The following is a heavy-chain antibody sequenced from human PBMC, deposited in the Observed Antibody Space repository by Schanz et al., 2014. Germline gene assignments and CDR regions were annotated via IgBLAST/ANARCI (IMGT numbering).Heavy chain of an antibody. J-gene: IGHJ4*02. CDR1: GFTFSSYA. CDR2: IGTSGGT. CDR3: AKYRGYYRVSGSYRELEY. Sequence: EVQLVESGGGLVQPGGSLRLSCAASGFTFSSYAMSWVRQAPGKGLEWVSTIGTSGGTNYAESVKGRFTISRDNSKNTLYLQMNSLRPEDTAVYYCAKYRGYYRVSGSYRELEYWGQGTLVTVSS. D-gene: IGHD3-10*01. V-gene: IGHV3-23*04.